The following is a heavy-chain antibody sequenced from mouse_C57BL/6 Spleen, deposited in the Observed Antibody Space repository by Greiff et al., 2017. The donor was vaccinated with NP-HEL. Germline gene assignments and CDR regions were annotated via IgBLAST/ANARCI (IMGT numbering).Heavy chain of an antibody. D-gene: IGHD4-1*01. Sequence: VQLQQSGAELVRPGASVTLSCKASGYTFTDYEMHWVKQTPVHGLEWIGAIDPETGGTAYNQKFKGKAILTADKSSSTAYMELRSLTSEDSAVYYCTRSSWDYAMDYWGQGTSVTVSS. J-gene: IGHJ4*01. CDR3: TRSSWDYAMDY. CDR2: IDPETGGT. CDR1: GYTFTDYE. V-gene: IGHV1-15*01.